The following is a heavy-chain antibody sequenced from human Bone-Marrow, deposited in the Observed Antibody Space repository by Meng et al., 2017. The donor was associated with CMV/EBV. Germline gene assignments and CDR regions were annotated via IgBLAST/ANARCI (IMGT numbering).Heavy chain of an antibody. CDR3: ARGDLVGATTDY. Sequence: GESLKISCAASGFTVSSNYMSWVRQAPGKGLEWVSVIYSGGSTYYADSVKGRFTISRDNSKNTLYLQMNSLRAEDTAVYYCARGDLVGATTDYWGQGTLVTVSS. CDR1: GFTVSSNY. V-gene: IGHV3-66*02. J-gene: IGHJ4*02. D-gene: IGHD1-26*01. CDR2: IYSGGST.